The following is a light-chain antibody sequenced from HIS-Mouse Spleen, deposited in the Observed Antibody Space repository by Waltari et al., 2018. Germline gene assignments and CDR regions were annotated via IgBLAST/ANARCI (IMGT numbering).Light chain of an antibody. Sequence: SYVLTQPPSVSVAPGQTARITCGGNNIGSNSVPWYQPTPGQAPVLVVYDDSDRPSGIPERFSGSNSGNTATLTISRVEAGDEADYYCQVWDSSSDHVVFGGGTKLTVL. V-gene: IGLV3-21*02. CDR3: QVWDSSSDHVV. CDR2: DDS. J-gene: IGLJ2*01. CDR1: NIGSNS.